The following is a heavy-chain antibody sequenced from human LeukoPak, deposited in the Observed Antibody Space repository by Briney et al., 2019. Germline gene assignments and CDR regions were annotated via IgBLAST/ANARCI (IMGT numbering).Heavy chain of an antibody. D-gene: IGHD1-26*01. CDR3: ARGRSSGSYYVRWYYYYYMDV. V-gene: IGHV1-2*02. J-gene: IGHJ6*03. CDR1: GYTFTGYY. Sequence: GASVKVSCKASGYTFTGYYMHWVRQAPGQGLEWMGWINPNSGGTNYAQKFQGRGTMTRDTSISTAYMELSRLRSDDAAVYYCARGRSSGSYYVRWYYYYYMDVWGKGTTVTISS. CDR2: INPNSGGT.